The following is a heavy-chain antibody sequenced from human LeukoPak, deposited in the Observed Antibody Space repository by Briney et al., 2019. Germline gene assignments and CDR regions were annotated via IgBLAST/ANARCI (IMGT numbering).Heavy chain of an antibody. Sequence: GGSLRLSCEASGFTFSSYGMSWVRQAPGKGLEWVSAISGGGGTYYADSVKGRFTISRDNSKNTLYLQMNSLRAEDAAVYFCAKRVAHCSGAYWDYWGQGILVTVSS. CDR1: GFTFSSYG. CDR3: AKRVAHCSGAYWDY. D-gene: IGHD6-19*01. V-gene: IGHV3-23*01. CDR2: ISGGGGT. J-gene: IGHJ4*02.